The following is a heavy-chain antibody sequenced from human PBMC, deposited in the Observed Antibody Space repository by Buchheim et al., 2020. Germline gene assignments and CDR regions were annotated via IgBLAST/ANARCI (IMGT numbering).Heavy chain of an antibody. CDR3: AKDRKTYGDEVGLRYYGMDV. D-gene: IGHD4-17*01. J-gene: IGHJ6*02. Sequence: QVQLVESGGGVVQPGRSLRLSCAASGFTFSSYVMHWVRQAPGKGLEWVAVISYDGSNKYYADSVKGRFTISRDNSKNTLYLQMNSLRAEDTAVYYCAKDRKTYGDEVGLRYYGMDVWGQGTT. CDR2: ISYDGSNK. V-gene: IGHV3-30*18. CDR1: GFTFSSYV.